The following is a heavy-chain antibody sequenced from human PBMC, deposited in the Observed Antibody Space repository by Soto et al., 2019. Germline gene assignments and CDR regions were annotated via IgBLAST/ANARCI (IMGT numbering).Heavy chain of an antibody. J-gene: IGHJ3*02. V-gene: IGHV3-23*01. CDR3: ASAKAVVIAALGI. CDR1: GFMFNNSA. CDR2: VSDNGGSRGGT. D-gene: IGHD2-21*01. Sequence: GGSLRLSCTASGFMFNNSAMTWVRQAPGQGLQWVASVSDNGGSRGGTYYADSVKGRFTISRDNSKNTLYLQLDSLTGADTAVYYCASAKAVVIAALGIWGQGTMVTVSS.